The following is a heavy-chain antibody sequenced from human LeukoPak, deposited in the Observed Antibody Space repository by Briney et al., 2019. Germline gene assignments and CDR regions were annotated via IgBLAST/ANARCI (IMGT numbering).Heavy chain of an antibody. Sequence: SVKVSCKASGGTFSSYAISWVRQAPGQGLEWMGGIIPIFGTANYAQKFQGRVTITADESTSTAYMELSSLRSEDTAVYYCASQSPRAYCGGGSCYYDAFDIWGQGTMVTVSS. V-gene: IGHV1-69*01. D-gene: IGHD2-15*01. CDR3: ASQSPRAYCGGGSCYYDAFDI. CDR1: GGTFSSYA. CDR2: IIPIFGTA. J-gene: IGHJ3*02.